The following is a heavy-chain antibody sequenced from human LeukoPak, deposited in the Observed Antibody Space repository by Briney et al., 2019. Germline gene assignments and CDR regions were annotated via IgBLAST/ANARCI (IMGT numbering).Heavy chain of an antibody. CDR2: INHSGST. V-gene: IGHV4-34*01. Sequence: SETLSLTCAVYGGSFSGYYWSWIRQPPRKRLEWIGEINHSGSTNYNPYLKRRVTISVDTSKNQFSLKLSSVTAADTAVYHCARGGGYCSGGNCYDYWGQGTLVTVSS. CDR1: GGSFSGYY. CDR3: ARGGGYCSGGNCYDY. J-gene: IGHJ4*02. D-gene: IGHD2-15*01.